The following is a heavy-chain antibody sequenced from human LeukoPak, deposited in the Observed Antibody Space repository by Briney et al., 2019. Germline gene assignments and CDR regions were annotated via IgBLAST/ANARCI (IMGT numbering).Heavy chain of an antibody. Sequence: GGSLRLSCAASGFTFSSYGMHWVRQAPGKGLEWVAVIWYDGSNKYYADSVKGRFTISRDNSKNTLYLQMNSLRAEDTAVYYCARLGDKDAFDIWGQGTMVTVSS. CDR2: IWYDGSNK. CDR3: ARLGDKDAFDI. CDR1: GFTFSSYG. D-gene: IGHD2-21*01. J-gene: IGHJ3*02. V-gene: IGHV3-33*01.